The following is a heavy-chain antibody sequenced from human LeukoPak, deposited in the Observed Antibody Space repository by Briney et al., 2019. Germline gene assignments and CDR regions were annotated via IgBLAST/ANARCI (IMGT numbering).Heavy chain of an antibody. CDR2: IIPIFDTA. CDR3: ARARSGHYYYYYGMDV. V-gene: IGHV1-69*13. CDR1: GGTFSSYA. Sequence: ASVKVSCKASGGTFSSYAISWVRQAPGQGLEWMGGIIPIFDTANYAQKFQGRVTITADESTSTAYMELSSLRSEDTAVYYCARARSGHYYYYYGMDVWGKGTTVTVSS. J-gene: IGHJ6*04. D-gene: IGHD1-26*01.